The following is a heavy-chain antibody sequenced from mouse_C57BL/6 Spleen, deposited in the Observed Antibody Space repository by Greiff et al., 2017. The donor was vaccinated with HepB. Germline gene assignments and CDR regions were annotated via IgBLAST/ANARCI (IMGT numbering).Heavy chain of an antibody. Sequence: LVEPGASVKISCKASGYAFSSSWMNWVKQRPGKGLEWIGRIYPGDGDTNYNGKFKGKATLTADKSSSTAYMQLSSLTSEDSAVYFCARDYYGSYFDYWGQGTTLTVSS. J-gene: IGHJ2*01. CDR3: ARDYYGSYFDY. D-gene: IGHD1-1*01. CDR2: IYPGDGDT. V-gene: IGHV1-82*01. CDR1: GYAFSSSW.